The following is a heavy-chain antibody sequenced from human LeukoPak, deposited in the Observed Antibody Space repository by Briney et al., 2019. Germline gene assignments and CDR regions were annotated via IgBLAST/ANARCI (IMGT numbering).Heavy chain of an antibody. D-gene: IGHD2-2*01. Sequence: ESGPTLVNPTQTLTLTCTFSGFLLSTSGVGVGWIRQPPGKALEWLALIYWNDDKRYSPSLKGRLTITKDTSKNQVVLTMTNMDPVDTATYYCARALGYCSSTSCYAFAEYFQHWGQGTLVTVSS. J-gene: IGHJ1*01. CDR1: GFLLSTSGVG. CDR3: ARALGYCSSTSCYAFAEYFQH. V-gene: IGHV2-5*01. CDR2: IYWNDDK.